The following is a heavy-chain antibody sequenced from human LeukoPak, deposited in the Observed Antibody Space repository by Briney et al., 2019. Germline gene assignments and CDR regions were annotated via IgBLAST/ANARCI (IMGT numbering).Heavy chain of an antibody. CDR1: GYTFTSYG. CDR3: ARVKGTMDDFWSGYLQVLDY. V-gene: IGHV1-8*02. Sequence: GASVKVSCKASGYTFTSYGINWVRQATGQGLEWMGWMNPNSGNTGYAQKFQGRVTMTRNTSISTAYMELSSLRSEDTAVYYCARVKGTMDDFWSGYLQVLDYWGQGTLVTVSS. D-gene: IGHD3-3*01. CDR2: MNPNSGNT. J-gene: IGHJ4*02.